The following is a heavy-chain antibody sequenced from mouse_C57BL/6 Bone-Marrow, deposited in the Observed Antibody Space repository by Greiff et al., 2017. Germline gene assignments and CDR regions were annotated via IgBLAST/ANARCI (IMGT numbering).Heavy chain of an antibody. J-gene: IGHJ4*01. CDR1: GFTFSDFY. Sequence: DVMLVESGGGLVQSGRSLRLSCATSGFTFSDFYMEWVRQAPGKGLEWIAASRNKANDYTTEYSASVKGRFIVSRDTSQSILYLQMNALRAEDTAIYYCARDPDLPGAMDYWGQGTSVTVSS. D-gene: IGHD2-1*01. CDR2: SRNKANDYTT. CDR3: ARDPDLPGAMDY. V-gene: IGHV7-1*01.